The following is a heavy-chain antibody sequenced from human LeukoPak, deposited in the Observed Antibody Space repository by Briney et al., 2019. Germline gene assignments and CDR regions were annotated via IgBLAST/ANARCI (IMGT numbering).Heavy chain of an antibody. D-gene: IGHD6-13*01. CDR3: ARSPDAYSSRWYNFDY. V-gene: IGHV4-30-4*08. J-gene: IGHJ4*02. CDR2: IYYSGST. Sequence: SETLSLTCTVPGGSIRSSSYSWGWIRQPPGKGLEWIVYIYYSGSTYYNPSLKSRVTISVDTSKNQFSLKLISVTAADTAVYYCARSPDAYSSRWYNFDYWGQGTLVTVSS. CDR1: GGSIRSSSYS.